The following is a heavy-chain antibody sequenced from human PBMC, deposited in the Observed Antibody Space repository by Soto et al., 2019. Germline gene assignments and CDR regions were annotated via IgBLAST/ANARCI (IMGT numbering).Heavy chain of an antibody. CDR1: GYTFTSYG. J-gene: IGHJ4*02. CDR2: ISAYNGNT. D-gene: IGHD5-18*01. V-gene: IGHV1-18*01. Sequence: ASVKVSCKASGYTFTSYGISWVRQAPGQGLEWMGWISAYNGNTNYAQKLQGRVTMTTDTSTSTAYMELRSLRSDDTAVYYCARDVFGGYSYGLTDYWGQGTLVTVSS. CDR3: ARDVFGGYSYGLTDY.